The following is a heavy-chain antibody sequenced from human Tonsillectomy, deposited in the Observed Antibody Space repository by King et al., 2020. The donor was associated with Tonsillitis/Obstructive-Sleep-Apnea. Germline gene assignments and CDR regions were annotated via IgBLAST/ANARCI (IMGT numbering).Heavy chain of an antibody. CDR1: GYTFTGYY. V-gene: IGHV1-2*04. D-gene: IGHD2-2*01. Sequence: VQLVESGAEVKKPGASVKVSCKASGYTFTGYYMHWVRQAPGQGLEWMGWINPNSGGTNYAQKFQGWGTMTRDTSISTAYMERSRLRSDDTAVYYCARGLGYCSSTSCLSFDYWGQGTLVTVSS. CDR3: ARGLGYCSSTSCLSFDY. J-gene: IGHJ4*02. CDR2: INPNSGGT.